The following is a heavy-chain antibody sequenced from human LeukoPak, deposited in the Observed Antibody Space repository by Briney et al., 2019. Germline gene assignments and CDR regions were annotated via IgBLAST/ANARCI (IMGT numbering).Heavy chain of an antibody. D-gene: IGHD2-2*01. CDR1: GFTFGDYA. Sequence: PGRSLRLSCSTSGFTFGDYAMSWVRQAPGEGLEWVGFIQAKAYGGATEYAASVKGRFSISRDDSQSIANLQMNDLKTEDTAVYYCTRAPHPRCSSSGCYLDYWGQGTLVTVSS. V-gene: IGHV3-49*04. CDR2: IQAKAYGGAT. CDR3: TRAPHPRCSSSGCYLDY. J-gene: IGHJ4*02.